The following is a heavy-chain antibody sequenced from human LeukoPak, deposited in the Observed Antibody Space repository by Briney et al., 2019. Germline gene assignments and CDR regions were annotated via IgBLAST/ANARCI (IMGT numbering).Heavy chain of an antibody. J-gene: IGHJ6*03. CDR3: AKDGRYCSSTSCYARYMDV. V-gene: IGHV3-7*01. Sequence: GGSLRLSCAASGFAFSSYWMSWVRQAPGKGLEWVANIKQDGSEKYYVDSVKGRFTISRDNAKNSLYLQMNSLRAEDTAVYYCAKDGRYCSSTSCYARYMDVWGKGTTVTVSS. CDR2: IKQDGSEK. CDR1: GFAFSSYW. D-gene: IGHD2-2*01.